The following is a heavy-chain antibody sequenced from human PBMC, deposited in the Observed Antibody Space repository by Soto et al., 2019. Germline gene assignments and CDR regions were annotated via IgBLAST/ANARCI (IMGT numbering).Heavy chain of an antibody. CDR2: IIPIFGTA. Sequence: SVKVSCKASGGTFSSYAISWVRQAPGQGLEWMGGIIPIFGTANYAQKFQGRVTITADESTSTAYMELSSLRSKDTAVYYCARDSSAPYYGMDVWGQGNKVTVSS. J-gene: IGHJ6*02. D-gene: IGHD6-19*01. CDR1: GGTFSSYA. CDR3: ARDSSAPYYGMDV. V-gene: IGHV1-69*13.